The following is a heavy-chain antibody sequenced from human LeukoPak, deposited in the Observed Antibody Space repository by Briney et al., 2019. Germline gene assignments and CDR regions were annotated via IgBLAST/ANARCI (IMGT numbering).Heavy chain of an antibody. Sequence: GGSLRLSCAASGFTVNSNYMSWVRQAPGKGLEWVAFIRYDGNNKLYADSMKGRFTISRDNSKNTLYLHINSLRAEDTAVYYCVKDNPLDYWGQGTLVIVSS. D-gene: IGHD1-14*01. V-gene: IGHV3-30*02. CDR3: VKDNPLDY. CDR1: GFTVNSNY. J-gene: IGHJ4*02. CDR2: IRYDGNNK.